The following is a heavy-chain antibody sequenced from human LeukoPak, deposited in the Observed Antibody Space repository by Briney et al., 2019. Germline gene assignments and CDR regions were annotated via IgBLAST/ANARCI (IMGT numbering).Heavy chain of an antibody. CDR2: IWNDGSKK. CDR3: TSWVGDPVKGLDY. CDR1: GSTFSGYG. Sequence: PGRSQRLSCAASGSTFSGYGMHWVRQAPGKGLEWVGLIWNDGSKKYYADSVKGRFTIFRDDSKHTLYLQMNSLRPDDTALYYCTSWVGDPVKGLDYWGQGILVTVSS. D-gene: IGHD3-16*01. J-gene: IGHJ4*02. V-gene: IGHV3-33*01.